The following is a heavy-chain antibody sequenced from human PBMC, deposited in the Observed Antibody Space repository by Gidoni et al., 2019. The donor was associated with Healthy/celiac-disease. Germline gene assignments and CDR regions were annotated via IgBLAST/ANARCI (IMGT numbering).Heavy chain of an antibody. D-gene: IGHD3-16*01. CDR1: GYTFTSYA. Sequence: QVQLVQSGAEVKKPGASVKVSCKASGYTFTSYAMHWVRQAPGQRLEWMGWINAGNGNTKYSQKFQGRVTITRDTSASTAYMELSSLRSEDTAVYYCARGAMITFGGVITYWGQGTLVTVSS. CDR2: INAGNGNT. V-gene: IGHV1-3*01. J-gene: IGHJ4*02. CDR3: ARGAMITFGGVITY.